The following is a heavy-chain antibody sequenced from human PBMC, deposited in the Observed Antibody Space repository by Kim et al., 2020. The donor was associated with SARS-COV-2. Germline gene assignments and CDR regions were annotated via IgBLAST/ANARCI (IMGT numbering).Heavy chain of an antibody. Sequence: KPTYAPGFTGRFVFSLDTSVSTAYLQVSSLKAEDTAVYYCARDSTGYFDSWGQGTLVTVSS. V-gene: IGHV7-4-1*02. CDR2: KP. CDR3: ARDSTGYFDS. D-gene: IGHD2-8*02. J-gene: IGHJ4*02.